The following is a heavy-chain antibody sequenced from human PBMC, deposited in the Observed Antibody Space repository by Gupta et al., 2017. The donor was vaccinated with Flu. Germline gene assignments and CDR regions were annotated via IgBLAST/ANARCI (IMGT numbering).Heavy chain of an antibody. D-gene: IGHD6-13*01. CDR1: GFRFEEYA. CDR2: ISWKSGSI. Sequence: EVQLVESGGGLVQPGRSLRLSCAASGFRFEEYAMHWVRPVPGKGLEWVTGISWKSGSIGYADSVKGRFTISRDNAKKSLHLEMNSLRVEDTALYYCVKDMSSSWYQRDRMDVWGQGTTVIVSS. V-gene: IGHV3-9*01. CDR3: VKDMSSSWYQRDRMDV. J-gene: IGHJ6*02.